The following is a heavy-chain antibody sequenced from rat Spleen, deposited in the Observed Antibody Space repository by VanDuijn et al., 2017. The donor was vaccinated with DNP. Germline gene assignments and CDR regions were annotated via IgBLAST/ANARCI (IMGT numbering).Heavy chain of an antibody. Sequence: EVQLVQSGGGLVQPGGSLKLSCAASGFTFSDYYMAWVRQAPTKGLEWVAYITYDGGNTYYRDSVKGRFTISRDDAKSTLYLQMNSLRSEDVATYYCARPYYNTHGGFAYWGQGTLVTVSS. D-gene: IGHD1-10*01. CDR3: ARPYYNTHGGFAY. J-gene: IGHJ3*01. CDR2: ITYDGGNT. CDR1: GFTFSDYY. V-gene: IGHV5-22*01.